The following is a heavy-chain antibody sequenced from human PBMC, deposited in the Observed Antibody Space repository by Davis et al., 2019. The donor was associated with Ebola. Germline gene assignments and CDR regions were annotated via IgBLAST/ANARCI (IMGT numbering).Heavy chain of an antibody. CDR2: VFYTGST. J-gene: IGHJ4*02. CDR3: AREEMTTIDY. CDR1: GGSISNYY. V-gene: IGHV4-59*01. Sequence: SETLSLTCTVSGGSISNYYWSWIRQPPGKGLEWIGYVFYTGSTNYQPSLRSRVTMSVEESKNQFSLKLDSVTAADTAMYYCAREEMTTIDYWGQGILVTVSS. D-gene: IGHD5-24*01.